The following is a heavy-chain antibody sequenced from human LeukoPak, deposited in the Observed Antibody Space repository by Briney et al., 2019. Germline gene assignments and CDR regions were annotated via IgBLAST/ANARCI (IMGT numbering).Heavy chain of an antibody. V-gene: IGHV4-59*01. CDR3: ARDHSSGWYGTYNWFDP. Sequence: PSETLSLTCTVSGGSISSYYWSWIRQPPGKGLEWIGYIYYSGSTNYNPSLKSRVTISVDTSKSQFSLKLSSVTAADTAVYYCARDHSSGWYGTYNWFDPWGQGTLVTVSS. J-gene: IGHJ5*02. CDR2: IYYSGST. D-gene: IGHD6-19*01. CDR1: GGSISSYY.